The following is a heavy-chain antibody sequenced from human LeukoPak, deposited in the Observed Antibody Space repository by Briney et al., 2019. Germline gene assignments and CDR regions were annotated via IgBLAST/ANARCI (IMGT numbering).Heavy chain of an antibody. J-gene: IGHJ4*02. Sequence: GASVKISCKASGYTFTSYAMNWVRQAPGQGLEWMGWINTDTGNPTYAQGFTGRFVFSLDTSVSTAYLQISSLKAEDTAVYYCAREARTPSSSYPPTEYYFDYWGQGTLVTVSS. CDR1: GYTFTSYA. V-gene: IGHV7-4-1*02. CDR3: AREARTPSSSYPPTEYYFDY. D-gene: IGHD6-6*01. CDR2: INTDTGNP.